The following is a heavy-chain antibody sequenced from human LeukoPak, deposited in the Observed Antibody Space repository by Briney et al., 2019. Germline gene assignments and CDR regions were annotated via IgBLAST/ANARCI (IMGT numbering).Heavy chain of an antibody. J-gene: IGHJ4*02. Sequence: GGSLRLSCAARRVTFSRYSMHWVRQATGKGLEWVAFIWYDGTNKYYADFVKGRFTISRDNSKNTLYLQMNSLGAEDTAVYYCAREESGIAVAGPFEYWGQGTLVTVSS. V-gene: IGHV3-33*01. CDR3: AREESGIAVAGPFEY. CDR1: RVTFSRYS. D-gene: IGHD6-19*01. CDR2: IWYDGTNK.